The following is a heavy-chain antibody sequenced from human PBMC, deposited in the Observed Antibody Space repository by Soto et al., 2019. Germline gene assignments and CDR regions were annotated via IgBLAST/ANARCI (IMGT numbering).Heavy chain of an antibody. CDR3: ARDRSLWSGYLYYYYYYMDV. Sequence: GGSLRLSCAASGFTFSSYAMSWVRQAPGKGLEWVAVIWYDGSNKYYADSVKGRFTISRDNSKNTLYLQMNSLRAEDTAVYYCARDRSLWSGYLYYYYYYMDVWGKGTTVTVSS. CDR1: GFTFSSYA. D-gene: IGHD3-3*01. V-gene: IGHV3-33*08. J-gene: IGHJ6*03. CDR2: IWYDGSNK.